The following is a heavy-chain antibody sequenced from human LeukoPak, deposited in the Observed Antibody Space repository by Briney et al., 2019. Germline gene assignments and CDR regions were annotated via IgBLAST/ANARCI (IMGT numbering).Heavy chain of an antibody. CDR3: ARVNVCPRCHFDY. V-gene: IGHV3-23*01. CDR2: IGAGGTFT. CDR1: GLTFSSYA. Sequence: PGGSLRLSCAVSGLTFSSYAMKWVRHPPGKGLEWVSGIGAGGTFTYYADSVKGRLTISRDNAKNTLYLQMNSLRAEDTAVYYCARVNVCPRCHFDYWGQGTLVTVSS. D-gene: IGHD3-16*01. J-gene: IGHJ4*02.